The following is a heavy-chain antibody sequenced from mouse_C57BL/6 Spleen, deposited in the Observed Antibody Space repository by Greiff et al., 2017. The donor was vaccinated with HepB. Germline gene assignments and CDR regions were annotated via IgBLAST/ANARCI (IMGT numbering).Heavy chain of an antibody. Sequence: QVQLQQSGAELVKPGASVKLSCKASGYTFTSYWMHWVKQRPGQGLEWIGMIHPNSGSTNYNEKFKSKATLTVDKSSSTAYMQLSSLTSEDSAVYYCARGRYYGSSAYYYAMDYWGQGTSVTVSS. V-gene: IGHV1-64*01. D-gene: IGHD1-1*01. J-gene: IGHJ4*01. CDR3: ARGRYYGSSAYYYAMDY. CDR2: IHPNSGST. CDR1: GYTFTSYW.